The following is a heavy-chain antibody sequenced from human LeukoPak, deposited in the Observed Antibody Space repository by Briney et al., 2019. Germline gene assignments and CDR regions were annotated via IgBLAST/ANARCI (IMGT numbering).Heavy chain of an antibody. CDR2: INHSGST. J-gene: IGHJ5*02. CDR1: GGSFSGYY. V-gene: IGHV4-34*01. D-gene: IGHD3-10*01. CDR3: ARFRSSWFDP. Sequence: SETLSLTRAVYGGSFSGYYWSWIRQPPGKGLEWIGEINHSGSTNYNPSLKSRVTISVDTSKNQFSLKLSSVTAADTAVYYCARFRSSWFDPWGQGTLVTVSS.